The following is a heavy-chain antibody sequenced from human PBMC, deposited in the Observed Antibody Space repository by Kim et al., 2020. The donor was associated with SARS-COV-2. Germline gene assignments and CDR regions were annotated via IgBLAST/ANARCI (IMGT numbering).Heavy chain of an antibody. CDR3: ARRVAAAGTNWFDP. V-gene: IGHV5-51*01. D-gene: IGHD6-13*01. J-gene: IGHJ5*02. Sequence: PSVQGQVTISADKSISTAYLQWSSLKASDTAMYYCARRVAAAGTNWFDPWGQGTLVTVSS.